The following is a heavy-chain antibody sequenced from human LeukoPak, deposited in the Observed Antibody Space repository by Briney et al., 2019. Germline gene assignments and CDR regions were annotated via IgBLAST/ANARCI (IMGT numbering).Heavy chain of an antibody. D-gene: IGHD3-10*01. CDR1: RFTFSIYT. V-gene: IGHV3-48*01. CDR2: ISSGSSTI. J-gene: IGHJ4*02. Sequence: GGSLRLSCAASRFTFSIYTMNWVRQAPGKGLEWVSYISSGSSTIHYADSVKGRFTISRDNSKNTLYLQMNSLRAEDTAVYYCAKDTRPVWFGAPRPTFDYWGQGTLVTVSS. CDR3: AKDTRPVWFGAPRPTFDY.